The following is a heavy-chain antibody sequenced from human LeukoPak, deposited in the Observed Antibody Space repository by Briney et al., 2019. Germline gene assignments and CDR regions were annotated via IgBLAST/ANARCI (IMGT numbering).Heavy chain of an antibody. CDR1: GYTLTELS. D-gene: IGHD2-15*01. V-gene: IGHV1-24*01. CDR3: ARPEEDCSGGTCYAFDY. Sequence: ASVKVSCKVSGYTLTELSMYWVRQAPGKGLEWMGGFDPEDGETIYAQKFQGRVNMTEDTSTDTASMELSSLRSEDTAVYYWARPEEDCSGGTCYAFDYWGQGTLVTVSS. CDR2: FDPEDGET. J-gene: IGHJ4*02.